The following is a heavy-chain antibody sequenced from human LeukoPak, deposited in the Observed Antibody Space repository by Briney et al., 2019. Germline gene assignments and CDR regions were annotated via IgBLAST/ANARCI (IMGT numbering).Heavy chain of an antibody. J-gene: IGHJ4*02. Sequence: GGSLRLSCEASGFTFGSHAMSWVRQAPGKGLEWVAGIFGSGGSPHYADPVKGRFTISRDNAKNSLYLQMNSLRAEDTAVYYCAREGRIAAAAEDYWGQGTLVTVSS. CDR1: GFTFGSHA. D-gene: IGHD6-6*01. V-gene: IGHV3-23*01. CDR2: IFGSGGSP. CDR3: AREGRIAAAAEDY.